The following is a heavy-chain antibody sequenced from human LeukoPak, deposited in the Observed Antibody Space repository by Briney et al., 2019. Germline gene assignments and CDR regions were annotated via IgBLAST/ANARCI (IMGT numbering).Heavy chain of an antibody. CDR1: GFTFSSYG. D-gene: IGHD3-3*01. CDR2: ISYDGSNK. Sequence: GGSLRLSCAASGFTFSSYGMHWVRQAPGKGLEWVAVISYDGSNKYYADSVKGRFTISRDNSKNTLYLQMNSLRAEDTAVYYCAEDSPPSVGYYSDWFDPWGQGTLVTVSS. J-gene: IGHJ5*02. CDR3: AEDSPPSVGYYSDWFDP. V-gene: IGHV3-30*18.